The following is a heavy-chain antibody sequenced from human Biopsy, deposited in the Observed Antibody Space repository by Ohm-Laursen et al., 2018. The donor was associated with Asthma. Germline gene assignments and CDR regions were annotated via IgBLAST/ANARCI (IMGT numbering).Heavy chain of an antibody. Sequence: SVKVSCKASGYTFTSYGISWVRQAPGQGLEWMGIINPSGGSTSYAQKFQGRVTMTRDTSTSTVYMELSSLRSEDTAVYYCARAGALIVGATMGYWGQGTLVTVSS. CDR2: INPSGGST. D-gene: IGHD1-26*01. CDR3: ARAGALIVGATMGY. V-gene: IGHV1-46*01. CDR1: GYTFTSYG. J-gene: IGHJ4*02.